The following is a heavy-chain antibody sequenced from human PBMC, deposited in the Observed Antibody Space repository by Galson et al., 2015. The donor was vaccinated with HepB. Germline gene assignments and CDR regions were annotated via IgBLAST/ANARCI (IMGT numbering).Heavy chain of an antibody. CDR2: IYYSGST. V-gene: IGHV4-31*03. D-gene: IGHD6-19*01. J-gene: IGHJ4*02. CDR3: ARVGIAVAPYFDY. CDR1: GGSISSGGYY. Sequence: TLSLTCTVSGGSISSGGYYWSWIRQHPGKGLEWIGYIYYSGSTYYNPSLKSRVTISVDTSKNQFSLKLSSVTAADTAVYYCARVGIAVAPYFDYWGQGTLVTVSS.